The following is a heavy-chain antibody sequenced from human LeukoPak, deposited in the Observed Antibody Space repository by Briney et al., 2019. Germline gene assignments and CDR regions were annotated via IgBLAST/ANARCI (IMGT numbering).Heavy chain of an antibody. CDR1: GGSISSSSYY. CDR2: IYYSGST. J-gene: IGHJ5*02. Sequence: PSETLSLTCTVSGGSISSSSYYWGWICQPPGKGLEWIGSIYYSGSTYYNPSLKSRVTISVDTSKNQFSLKLSSVTAADTAVYYCARLQSTSSGWYFGWDWFDPWGQGTLVTVSS. CDR3: ARLQSTSSGWYFGWDWFDP. V-gene: IGHV4-39*01. D-gene: IGHD6-19*01.